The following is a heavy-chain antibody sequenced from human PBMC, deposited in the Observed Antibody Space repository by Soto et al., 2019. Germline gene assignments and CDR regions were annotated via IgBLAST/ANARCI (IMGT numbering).Heavy chain of an antibody. CDR3: ARGGSSSWYGFYFFDN. V-gene: IGHV4-59*12. J-gene: IGHJ4*02. CDR2: ISDSGST. D-gene: IGHD6-13*01. CDR1: GGSMSSYF. Sequence: PSETLSLTCTVSGGSMSSYFWSWIRQPPGRGLEWIGYISDSGSTNYKTSLKSRVTISVDTSKNQFSLKVTSVTAADTAVYYCARGGSSSWYGFYFFDNWGPGTLLTVSS.